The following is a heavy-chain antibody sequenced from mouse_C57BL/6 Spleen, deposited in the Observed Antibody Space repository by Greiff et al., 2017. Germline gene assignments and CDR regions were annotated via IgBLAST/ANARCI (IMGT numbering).Heavy chain of an antibody. Sequence: EVKLMESGPELVKPGASVKISCKASGYSFTGYYMNWVKQSPEKSLEWIGEINPSTGGTTYNQKFKAKATLTVDKSSSTAYMQLKSLTSEDSAVYYCARFYSNYYYAMDYWGQGTSVTVSS. V-gene: IGHV1-42*01. CDR2: INPSTGGT. J-gene: IGHJ4*01. CDR1: GYSFTGYY. D-gene: IGHD2-5*01. CDR3: ARFYSNYYYAMDY.